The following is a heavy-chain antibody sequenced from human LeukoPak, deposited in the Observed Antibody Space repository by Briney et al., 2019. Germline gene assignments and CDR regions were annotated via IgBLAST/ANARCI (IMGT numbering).Heavy chain of an antibody. CDR2: ISGSGGST. CDR3: AKDYGDYRDAFDI. V-gene: IGHV3-23*01. D-gene: IGHD4-17*01. Sequence: PGGSLRLSCTASGFTFSSYAMSWVRQAPGKGLEWVSAISGSGGSTYYADSVKGRFTISRDNSKNTLYLQMNSLRAEDTAVYYCAKDYGDYRDAFDIWGQGTMVTVSS. J-gene: IGHJ3*02. CDR1: GFTFSSYA.